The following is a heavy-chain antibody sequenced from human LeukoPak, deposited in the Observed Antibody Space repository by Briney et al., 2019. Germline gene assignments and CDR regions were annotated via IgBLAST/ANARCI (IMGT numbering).Heavy chain of an antibody. Sequence: SETLSLTCAVSGGSISSGDYSWSWIRQPPGKGLEWIGYIYHSGRTFYNPSLKSRVTISVDTSKNQISLEVTSVTAADTAVYYGARDGGYGHYDYWGGGTLVTVS. V-gene: IGHV4-30-2*01. CDR1: GGSISSGDYS. CDR3: ARDGGYGHYDY. D-gene: IGHD5-18*01. CDR2: IYHSGRT. J-gene: IGHJ4*02.